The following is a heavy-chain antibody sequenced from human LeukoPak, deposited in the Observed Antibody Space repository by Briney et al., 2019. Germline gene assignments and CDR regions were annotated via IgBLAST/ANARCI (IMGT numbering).Heavy chain of an antibody. Sequence: SETLSLTCTVSGYSISSGYYWGWIRQPPGKGLEWIGSIYHSASTYYNPSLKSRVTISVDTSKNQFSLKLSSVTAADTAVYYCARDPPPMVRGVIPWFDPWGQGTLVTVSS. CDR3: ARDPPPMVRGVIPWFDP. CDR1: GYSISSGYY. CDR2: IYHSAST. D-gene: IGHD3-10*01. J-gene: IGHJ5*02. V-gene: IGHV4-38-2*02.